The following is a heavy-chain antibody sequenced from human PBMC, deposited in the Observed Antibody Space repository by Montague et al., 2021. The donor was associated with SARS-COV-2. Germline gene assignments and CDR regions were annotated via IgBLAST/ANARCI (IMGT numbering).Heavy chain of an antibody. D-gene: IGHD4-11*01. CDR2: IDWDDDK. CDR3: ARVTTVTYPYYYYYGMDV. J-gene: IGHJ6*02. Sequence: PALVKPTQTLTLTCTFSGFSLSTSGMCVSWIRQPPGEALEWLALIDWDDDKYYSTSLKTRLTISKDTSKNQVVLTMTNMDPVDTATYYCARVTTVTYPYYYYYGMDVWGQGTTVTVSS. V-gene: IGHV2-70*01. CDR1: GFSLSTSGMC.